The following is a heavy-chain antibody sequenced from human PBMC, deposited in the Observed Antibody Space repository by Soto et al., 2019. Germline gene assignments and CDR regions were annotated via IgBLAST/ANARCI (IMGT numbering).Heavy chain of an antibody. CDR3: ATGYSSSWGAFDI. CDR2: IYYSGST. J-gene: IGHJ3*02. Sequence: SETLSLTCTVSGGSISSYYWSWIRQPPGKGLEWIGYIYYSGSTNYNPSLKSRVTISVDTSKNQFSLKLSSVTAADTAVYYCATGYSSSWGAFDIWGQGTMVTVSS. CDR1: GGSISSYY. V-gene: IGHV4-59*01. D-gene: IGHD6-13*01.